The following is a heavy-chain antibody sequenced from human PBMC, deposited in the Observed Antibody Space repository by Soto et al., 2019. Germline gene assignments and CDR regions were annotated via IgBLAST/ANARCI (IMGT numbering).Heavy chain of an antibody. V-gene: IGHV3-23*01. CDR2: ISGSGGST. D-gene: IGHD3-10*01. J-gene: IGHJ4*02. CDR1: GFTFSTYP. CDR3: AKNILFGSGTKDS. Sequence: EVQLLESGGGLVQVGESLRLSCPASGFTFSTYPMSWVRQAPGKGLEWVSSISGSGGSTYYADSVRGRFTISRDNSKNTLYLQMNSLRAEDTAVYYCAKNILFGSGTKDSWGQGTLVTVSS.